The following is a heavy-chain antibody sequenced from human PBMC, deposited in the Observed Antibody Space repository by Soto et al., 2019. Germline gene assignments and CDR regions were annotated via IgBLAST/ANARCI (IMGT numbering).Heavy chain of an antibody. J-gene: IGHJ6*02. CDR1: GGSFSGYY. CDR3: ARDHAMTTFGGVIDRSYYYHGMDV. D-gene: IGHD3-16*02. Sequence: SETLSLTCAVYGGSFSGYYWSWIRQPPGKGLEWIGEINHSGSTNYNPSLKSRVTISVDTAKNHCSVKLSSVTAADTAVYYCARDHAMTTFGGVIDRSYYYHGMDVWRQRTTVTVSS. CDR2: INHSGST. V-gene: IGHV4-34*01.